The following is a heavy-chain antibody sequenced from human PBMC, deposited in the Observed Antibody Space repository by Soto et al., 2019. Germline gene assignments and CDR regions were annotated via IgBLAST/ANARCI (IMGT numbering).Heavy chain of an antibody. CDR1: GISTSSYW. CDR3: VTGYHSDY. CDR2: IKNDGSEK. J-gene: IGHJ4*02. D-gene: IGHD5-18*01. V-gene: IGHV3-7*03. Sequence: EEQLVESGGALVRPGASLRLSCAASGISTSSYWMGWVRQAPGSGLEWVASIKNDGSEKYYMDSLKGRFTSSRDKALNSLYLQMNSLRAEDTAGYFCVTGYHSDYWGQGTLVTVSS.